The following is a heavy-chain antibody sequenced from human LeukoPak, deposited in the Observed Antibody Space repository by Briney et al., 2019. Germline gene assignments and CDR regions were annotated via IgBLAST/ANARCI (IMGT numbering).Heavy chain of an antibody. V-gene: IGHV4-38-2*02. CDR3: ARVNTAITYYYYYYYMDV. Sequence: SETLSLTCTVSGGSISSYYWGWIRRPPGKGLEWIGGIYHSGSTYYNPSLKSRVTISVDTSKNQFSLKLSSVTAADTAVYYCARVNTAITYYYYYYYMDVWGKGTTVTVSS. J-gene: IGHJ6*03. D-gene: IGHD5-18*01. CDR2: IYHSGST. CDR1: GGSISSYY.